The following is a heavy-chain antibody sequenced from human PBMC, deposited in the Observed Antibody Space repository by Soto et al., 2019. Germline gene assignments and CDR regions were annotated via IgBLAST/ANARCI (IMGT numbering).Heavy chain of an antibody. V-gene: IGHV4-61*08. CDR2: IYYSGST. CDR1: SGSIISGDYY. J-gene: IGHJ5*02. Sequence: PSETLSLTCTVSSGSIISGDYYWSWIRQPPGKGLEWIGYIYYSGSTNYNPSLKSRVTISVDTSKNQFSLKLSSVTAADTAVYYCARCGYSSGWLCSGFDPWGQGTLVTVSS. CDR3: ARCGYSSGWLCSGFDP. D-gene: IGHD6-19*01.